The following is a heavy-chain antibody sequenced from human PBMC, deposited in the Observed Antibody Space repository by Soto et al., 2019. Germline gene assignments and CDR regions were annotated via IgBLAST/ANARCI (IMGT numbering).Heavy chain of an antibody. V-gene: IGHV1-8*01. J-gene: IGHJ5*02. CDR2: MNPNSGNT. CDR3: ARAAAAGNWFEP. CDR1: GYTFTSYD. Sequence: ASVKVSCKASGYTFTSYDINWVRQATGQGLEWMGWMNPNSGNTGYAQKFQGRVTMTRNTSISTAYMELSSLRSEDTAVYYCARAAAAGNWFEPWGQGTLVTVSS. D-gene: IGHD6-13*01.